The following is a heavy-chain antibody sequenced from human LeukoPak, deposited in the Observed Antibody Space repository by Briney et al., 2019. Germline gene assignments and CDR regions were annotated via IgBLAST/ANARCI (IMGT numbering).Heavy chain of an antibody. Sequence: SVTLSLTCTVSGGSISSSRHYWGSIRQPPGKGLEWIGNILYSGSTNYNPSLKSRVTISVDTSKNQFSLKLSSVTAADTAVYYCARLDSAGLPENWGQGTLVTVSS. D-gene: IGHD2-2*01. CDR1: GGSISSSRHY. CDR3: ARLDSAGLPEN. J-gene: IGHJ4*02. V-gene: IGHV4-39*07. CDR2: ILYSGST.